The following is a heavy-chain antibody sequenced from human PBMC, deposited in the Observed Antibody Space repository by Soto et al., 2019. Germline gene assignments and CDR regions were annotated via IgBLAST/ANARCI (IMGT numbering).Heavy chain of an antibody. D-gene: IGHD2-8*02. Sequence: QVQLVESGGGLVKPGGSLRLACATSGFTFTDYDMSWIRQAPGKGLEWVSYISYSGTTIYYADSVRGRFAISRDNAEKSLYLHMNSLRAEDTAVYYCTRPCRYCNGGGPGNWFDPWDQGTLVTVSS. V-gene: IGHV3-11*01. CDR2: ISYSGTTI. J-gene: IGHJ5*02. CDR1: GFTFTDYD. CDR3: TRPCRYCNGGGPGNWFDP.